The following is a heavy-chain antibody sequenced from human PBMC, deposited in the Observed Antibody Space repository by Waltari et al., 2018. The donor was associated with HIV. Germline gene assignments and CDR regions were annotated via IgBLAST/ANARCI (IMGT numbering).Heavy chain of an antibody. CDR3: SRDFGF. CDR1: GFTFSDHF. V-gene: IGHV3-72*01. Sequence: VQLVESGGDLVQSGGSVRLSCAAAGFTFSDHFIDWVRRAPGKWLACVALSSNQAAIYTPYYAASVRGRFIISRDDSKSSVFLQMNSLKTEDTAVYYCSRDFGFWGPGTLVTVSS. D-gene: IGHD3-3*01. J-gene: IGHJ4*02. CDR2: SSNQAAIYTP.